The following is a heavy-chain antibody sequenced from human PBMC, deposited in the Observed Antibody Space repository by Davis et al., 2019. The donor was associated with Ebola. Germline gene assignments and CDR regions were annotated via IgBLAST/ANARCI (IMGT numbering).Heavy chain of an antibody. V-gene: IGHV4-34*01. CDR3: ARGSRKAVAAGGVSLRYYGMDV. CDR2: INHSGST. D-gene: IGHD6-19*01. Sequence: MPSETLSLTCAVYGGSFSGYYWSWIRQPPGKGLEWIGEINHSGSTNYNPSLKSRVTISVDTSKNQFSLKLSSVTAADTAVHYCARGSRKAVAAGGVSLRYYGMDVWGQGTTVTVSS. J-gene: IGHJ6*02. CDR1: GGSFSGYY.